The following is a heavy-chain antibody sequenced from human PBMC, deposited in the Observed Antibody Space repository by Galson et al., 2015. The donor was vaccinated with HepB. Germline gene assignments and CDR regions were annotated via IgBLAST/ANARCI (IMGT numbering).Heavy chain of an antibody. D-gene: IGHD5-18*01. J-gene: IGHJ6*02. Sequence: SVKVSCKVSGYTLTELSMHWVRQAPGKGLEWMGGFDPEDGETIYAQKFQGRVTMTEDTSTDTAYMELSSLRSEDTAVYYCATRTTTYSYGLHYYYYYGMDVWGQGTTVTVSS. CDR1: GYTLTELS. CDR2: FDPEDGET. V-gene: IGHV1-24*01. CDR3: ATRTTTYSYGLHYYYYYGMDV.